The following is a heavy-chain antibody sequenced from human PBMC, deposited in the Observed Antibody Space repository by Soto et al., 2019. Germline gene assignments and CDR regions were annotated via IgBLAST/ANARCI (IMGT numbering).Heavy chain of an antibody. CDR1: GGTFSSYA. Sequence: QVQLVQSGAEVKKPGSSVKVSCKASGGTFSSYAISWVRQAPGQGLEWMGGIIPIFGTANYAQKFQGRVTITADEYTSTAYMELSSLRSEDTAVYYCARLTYYYGSGSYVGDYWGQGTLVTVSS. D-gene: IGHD3-10*01. V-gene: IGHV1-69*12. CDR3: ARLTYYYGSGSYVGDY. CDR2: IIPIFGTA. J-gene: IGHJ4*02.